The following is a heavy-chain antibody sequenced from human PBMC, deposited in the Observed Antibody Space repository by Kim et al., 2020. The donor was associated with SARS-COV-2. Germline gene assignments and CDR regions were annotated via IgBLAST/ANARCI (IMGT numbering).Heavy chain of an antibody. CDR3: ASPTVVTPEQYFDL. D-gene: IGHD4-17*01. J-gene: IGHJ2*01. V-gene: IGHV3-7*01. Sequence: ERAKGRFTISQANTKNSLYLQMNSLRAEDTAVYYCASPTVVTPEQYFDLWGRGTLVTVSS.